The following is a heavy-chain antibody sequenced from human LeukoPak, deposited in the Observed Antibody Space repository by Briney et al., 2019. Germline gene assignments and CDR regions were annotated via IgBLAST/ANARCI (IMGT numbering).Heavy chain of an antibody. V-gene: IGHV1-58*01. CDR3: AADSYSGSYSFDY. J-gene: IGHJ4*02. CDR1: GFTFTSSA. D-gene: IGHD1-26*01. Sequence: SVKVSCKASGFTFTSSAVQWVRQARGQRLEWIGWIVVGSGNTNYAQKFQERVTITRDMSTSTAYMELSSLRSEDTAVYYCAADSYSGSYSFDYWGQGTPVTPSS. CDR2: IVVGSGNT.